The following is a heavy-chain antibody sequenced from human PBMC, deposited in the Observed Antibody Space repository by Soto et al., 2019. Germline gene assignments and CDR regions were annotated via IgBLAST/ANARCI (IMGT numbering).Heavy chain of an antibody. J-gene: IGHJ5*02. D-gene: IGHD6-13*01. CDR2: MNPNSGNT. CDR1: GYTFTSYD. V-gene: IGHV1-8*01. Sequence: QVQLVQPGAEVKKPGASVKVSCKASGYTFTSYDINWVRQATGQGLEWMGWMNPNSGNTGYAQKFQGRVSMTRNTSISTAYMELSSLRSEDTAVYYCARGACYSSSWYGWFDPWGQGTLVTVSS. CDR3: ARGACYSSSWYGWFDP.